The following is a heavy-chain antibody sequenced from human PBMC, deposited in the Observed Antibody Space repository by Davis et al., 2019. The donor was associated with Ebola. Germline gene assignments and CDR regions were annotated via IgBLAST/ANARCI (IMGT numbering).Heavy chain of an antibody. Sequence: SVKVSCKASGGTFSSYAISWVRQAPGQALHWMFSIIPILGIANYAQKFQGRVTITADKSTSTAYMELSSLRSEDTAVYYCASTVTTLYFDNWGQGTLVTVSS. CDR2: IIPILGIA. V-gene: IGHV1-69*04. CDR3: ASTVTTLYFDN. D-gene: IGHD4-17*01. CDR1: GGTFSSYA. J-gene: IGHJ4*02.